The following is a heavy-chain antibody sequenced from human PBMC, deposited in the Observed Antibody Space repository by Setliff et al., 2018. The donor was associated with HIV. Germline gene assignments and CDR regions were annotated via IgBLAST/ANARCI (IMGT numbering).Heavy chain of an antibody. CDR3: ARSFWRSGKAMDV. CDR2: IASGGIT. D-gene: IGHD3-3*01. CDR1: GFTVSRNY. Sequence: GGSLRLSCAASGFTVSRNYMSWVRQAPGKGLEWVSVIASGGITYYVDSVKGRFTISRDDSKNTLYLQMNSLRAEDTAVYYCARSFWRSGKAMDVWGKGTTVTVSS. J-gene: IGHJ6*03. V-gene: IGHV3-66*02.